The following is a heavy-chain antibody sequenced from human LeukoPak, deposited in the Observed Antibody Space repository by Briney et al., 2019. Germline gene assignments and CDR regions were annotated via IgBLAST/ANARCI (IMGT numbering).Heavy chain of an antibody. J-gene: IGHJ4*02. CDR1: GFTFRSYS. CDR2: ISSSSSYI. V-gene: IGHV3-21*01. Sequence: GGSLRLSCAASGFTFRSYSMNWVRQAPGKGLEWVSSISSSSSYIYYADSVKGRFTISRDNAKNSLYLQMNSLRAEDTAVYYCARSYGDYFPFDYWGQGTLVTVSS. CDR3: ARSYGDYFPFDY. D-gene: IGHD4-17*01.